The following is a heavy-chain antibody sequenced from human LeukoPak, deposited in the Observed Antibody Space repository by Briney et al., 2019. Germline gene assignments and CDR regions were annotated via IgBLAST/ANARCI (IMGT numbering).Heavy chain of an antibody. J-gene: IGHJ4*02. CDR1: GFTFSSYG. CDR3: AKDEHRITIFGVVTAFDY. Sequence: GGSLRLSCAASGFTFSSYGMHWVRQAPGKGLEWVAFIRYDGSNKYYADSVKGRITISRDNSKNTLYLQMNSLRAEDTAVYYCAKDEHRITIFGVVTAFDYWGQGTLVTVSS. CDR2: IRYDGSNK. D-gene: IGHD3-3*01. V-gene: IGHV3-30*02.